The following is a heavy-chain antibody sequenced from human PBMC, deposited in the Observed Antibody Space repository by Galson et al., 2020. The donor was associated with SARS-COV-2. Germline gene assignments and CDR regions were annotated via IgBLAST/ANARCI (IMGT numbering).Heavy chain of an antibody. CDR2: FIHVFHTA. CDR1: GGTFSSSD. Sequence: SVKVSCKASGGTFSSSDVNWVRQAPGQVLEWLGGFIHVFHTATYAQKFQGRVKITADEPTTTAYMELTSLRSDDTAVYFCVRGEVQTLDYWGQGTLVTVSS. D-gene: IGHD1-1*01. CDR3: VRGEVQTLDY. V-gene: IGHV1-69*13. J-gene: IGHJ4*02.